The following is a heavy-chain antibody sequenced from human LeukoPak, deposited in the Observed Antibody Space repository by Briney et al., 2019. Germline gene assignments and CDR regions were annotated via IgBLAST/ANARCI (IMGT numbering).Heavy chain of an antibody. J-gene: IGHJ6*02. D-gene: IGHD3-10*01. CDR3: ARADMVRGVIMYYYGMDV. V-gene: IGHV4-59*01. CDR1: GGSISTSY. Sequence: SETLSLTCTVSGGSISTSYWSWIRQPPGKGLEWIGNIYYNGNTNYNPSLKSRFTISLDTSKNQFSLKVSSVTAADTAVYYCARADMVRGVIMYYYGMDVWGQGTTVTVSS. CDR2: IYYNGNT.